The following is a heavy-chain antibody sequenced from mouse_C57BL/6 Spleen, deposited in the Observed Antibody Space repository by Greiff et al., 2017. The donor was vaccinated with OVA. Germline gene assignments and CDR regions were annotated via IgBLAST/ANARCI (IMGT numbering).Heavy chain of an antibody. CDR3: TRVYYDYEGIYYYAMDY. J-gene: IGHJ4*01. D-gene: IGHD2-4*01. Sequence: EVQGVESGEGLVKPGGSLKLSCAASGFTFSSYAMSWVRQTPEKRLEWVAYISSGGDYIYYADTVKGRFTISRDNARNTLYLQMSSLTSEDTAMYYCTRVYYDYEGIYYYAMDYWGQGTSVTVSS. CDR2: ISSGGDYI. CDR1: GFTFSSYA. V-gene: IGHV5-9-1*02.